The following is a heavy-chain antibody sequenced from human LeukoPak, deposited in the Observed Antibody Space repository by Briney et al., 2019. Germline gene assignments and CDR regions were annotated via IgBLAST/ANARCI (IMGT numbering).Heavy chain of an antibody. Sequence: ASVKVSCKASGGTFSSYAISWVRQAPGQGLEWMGGIIPIFGTANYAQKFQGRVTITADESTSTAYMELSSLRSEDTAVYYCATGPPNYDILTGAFDYWGQGTLATVSS. CDR2: IIPIFGTA. CDR3: ATGPPNYDILTGAFDY. D-gene: IGHD3-9*01. J-gene: IGHJ4*02. CDR1: GGTFSSYA. V-gene: IGHV1-69*13.